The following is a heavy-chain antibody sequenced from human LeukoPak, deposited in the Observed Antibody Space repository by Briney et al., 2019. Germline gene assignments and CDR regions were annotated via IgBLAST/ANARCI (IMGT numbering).Heavy chain of an antibody. CDR1: GYTFTGYF. J-gene: IGHJ4*02. CDR3: ARDLYPLVVVPASTRYYFDY. D-gene: IGHD2-2*01. V-gene: IGHV1-18*04. Sequence: ASVKVSCKASGYTFTGYFMHWVRQAPGQGLEWMGWISAYNGNTNYAQKLQGRVTMTTDTSTSTAYMELRSLRSDDTAVYYCARDLYPLVVVPASTRYYFDYWGQGTLVTVSS. CDR2: ISAYNGNT.